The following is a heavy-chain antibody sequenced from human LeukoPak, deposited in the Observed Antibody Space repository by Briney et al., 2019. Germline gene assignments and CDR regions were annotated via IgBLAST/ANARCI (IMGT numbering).Heavy chain of an antibody. V-gene: IGHV6-1*01. CDR1: GDSVSSSSSA. Sequence: SQTLSLTCAISGDSVSSSSSAWNWIRQSPSRGLEWLGRTYYRSRWIHDYAVSVKSRITITPDTSKNQFSLKLSSVTAADTAVYYCARGRGRLPGRDWFDPWGQGTLVTVSS. CDR2: TYYRSRWIH. CDR3: ARGRGRLPGRDWFDP. J-gene: IGHJ5*02.